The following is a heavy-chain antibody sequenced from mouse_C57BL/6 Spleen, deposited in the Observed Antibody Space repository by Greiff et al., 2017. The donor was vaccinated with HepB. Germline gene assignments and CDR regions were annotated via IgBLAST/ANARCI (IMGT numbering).Heavy chain of an antibody. CDR2: IDPSDSET. Sequence: QVHVKQPGAELVRPGSSVKLSCKASGYTFTSYWMHWVKQRPIQGLEWIGNIDPSDSETHYNQKFKDKATLTVDKSSSTAYMQLSSLTSEDSAVYYCARSWDVGYFDYWGQGTTLTVSS. D-gene: IGHD4-1*01. J-gene: IGHJ2*01. CDR1: GYTFTSYW. CDR3: ARSWDVGYFDY. V-gene: IGHV1-52*01.